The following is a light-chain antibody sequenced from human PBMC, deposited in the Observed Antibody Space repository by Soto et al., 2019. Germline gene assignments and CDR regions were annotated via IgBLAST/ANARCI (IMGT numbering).Light chain of an antibody. Sequence: QSALTQPASVSGSPGQSITISCTGTSSDVGGYNYVSWYQQHPGKAPKLMIYDVSNRPSGGSNRFSVSKSGNTASLTISGLQAEDEADYYCSSYTSSSTPVVFGGGTKVTVL. CDR1: SSDVGGYNY. V-gene: IGLV2-14*01. CDR2: DVS. J-gene: IGLJ2*01. CDR3: SSYTSSSTPVV.